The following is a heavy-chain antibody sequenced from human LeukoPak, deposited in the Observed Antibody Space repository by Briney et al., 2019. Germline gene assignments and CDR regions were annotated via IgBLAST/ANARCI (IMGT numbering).Heavy chain of an antibody. CDR1: GGTFSSYA. Sequence: SVKVSCKASGGTFSSYAISWVRQAPGQGLEWMGRIIPILGIANYAQKFQGRVTITADISTSTAYMELSSLRSEDTAVYYCARGGSRVDTAMFYWGQGTLVTVSS. CDR2: IIPILGIA. CDR3: ARGGSRVDTAMFY. V-gene: IGHV1-69*04. D-gene: IGHD5-18*01. J-gene: IGHJ4*02.